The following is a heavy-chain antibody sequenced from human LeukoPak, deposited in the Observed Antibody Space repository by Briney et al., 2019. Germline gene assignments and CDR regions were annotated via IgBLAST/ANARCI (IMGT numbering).Heavy chain of an antibody. CDR1: GGSISSYY. V-gene: IGHV4-4*07. D-gene: IGHD3-10*01. Sequence: SETLSLTCTVSGGSISSYYWSWIRQPAGTALEWIGRIYTSGTITYNPSLKSRVTISVDTSKNQFSLKLSSVTAADTAVYYCARGSGNDYYGSGPIDKWFDPWGQGTLVTVSS. J-gene: IGHJ5*02. CDR2: IYTSGTI. CDR3: ARGSGNDYYGSGPIDKWFDP.